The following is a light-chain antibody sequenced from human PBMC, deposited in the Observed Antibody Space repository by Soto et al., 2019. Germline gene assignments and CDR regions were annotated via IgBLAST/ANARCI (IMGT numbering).Light chain of an antibody. V-gene: IGLV2-14*01. Sequence: QSVLTQPASVSGSPGQSIAISCTGTSSDIGSYNYVSWYQHHPGKAPKLMIYEVSSRPSGVSDRFSGSKSGNTASLTISGLQAEDEADYYCSSFASSSTLAFGGGTKLTVL. J-gene: IGLJ2*01. CDR3: SSFASSSTLA. CDR1: SSDIGSYNY. CDR2: EVS.